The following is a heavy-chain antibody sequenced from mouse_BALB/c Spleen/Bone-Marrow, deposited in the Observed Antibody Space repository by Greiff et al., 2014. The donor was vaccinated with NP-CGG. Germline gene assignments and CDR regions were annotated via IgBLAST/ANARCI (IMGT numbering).Heavy chain of an antibody. J-gene: IGHJ3*01. CDR1: GFNIKDTY. V-gene: IGHV14-3*02. CDR3: ARYNYGSSQFAY. D-gene: IGHD1-1*01. CDR2: IDPANGNT. Sequence: EAQRLESGSELVKPGASVKLSCTASGFNIKDTYMHWVKQRPEQGLEWIGRIDPANGNTKYDPKFQGKATITADTSSNTAYLQLSSLTSEDTAVYYCARYNYGSSQFAYWGQGTLVTVSA.